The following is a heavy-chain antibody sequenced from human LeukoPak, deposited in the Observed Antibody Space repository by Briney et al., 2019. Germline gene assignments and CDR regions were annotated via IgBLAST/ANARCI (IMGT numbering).Heavy chain of an antibody. CDR1: GFSLTTSGVV. CDR3: AHRGKAVAGLDY. V-gene: IGHV2-5*02. J-gene: IGHJ4*02. D-gene: IGHD6-19*01. CDR2: IYWDDDK. Sequence: SGPTLVNPTQTLTLTCSFSGFSLTTSGVVVGWIRQPPGKALEWLALIYWDDDKRYSPSLKSRLTITKDTSKNQVVLTMTNMDPVDTATYYCAHRGKAVAGLDYWGQGTLVTVSS.